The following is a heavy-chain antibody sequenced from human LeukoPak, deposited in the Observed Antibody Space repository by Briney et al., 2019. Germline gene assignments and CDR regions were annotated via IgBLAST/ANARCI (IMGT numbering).Heavy chain of an antibody. CDR3: XXXXAVRAFDI. V-gene: IGHV4-31*03. J-gene: IGHJ3*02. D-gene: IGHD4-17*01. CDR1: GGSISSGVYY. Sequence: SETLSLTCTVSGGSISSGVYYWSWIRQHPGKGLEWTGYMYYSGSTYYNPSLKSRVIISVDTSKNQFSLKLSSVTAADTAVYXXXXXXAVRAFDIWGQGTMVTVSS. CDR2: MYYSGST.